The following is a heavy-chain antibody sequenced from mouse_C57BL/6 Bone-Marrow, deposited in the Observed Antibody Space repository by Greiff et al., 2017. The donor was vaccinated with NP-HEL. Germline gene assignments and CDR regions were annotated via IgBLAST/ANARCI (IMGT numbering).Heavy chain of an antibody. V-gene: IGHV1-19*01. Sequence: EVQLQQSGPVLVKPGASVKMSCKASGYTFTDYYMNWVKQSHGKSLEWIGVINPYNGGTSYNQKFKGKATLTVDKSSSTAYMELNSLTSEDSAVYYCARRITTKEYYFDYWGQGTTLTVSS. J-gene: IGHJ2*01. D-gene: IGHD1-2*01. CDR3: ARRITTKEYYFDY. CDR2: INPYNGGT. CDR1: GYTFTDYY.